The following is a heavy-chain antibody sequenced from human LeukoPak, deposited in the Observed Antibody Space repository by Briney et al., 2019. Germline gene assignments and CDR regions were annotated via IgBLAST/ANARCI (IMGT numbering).Heavy chain of an antibody. Sequence: SETLFLTCTVSGGSISSSSYYWGWIRQPPGKGLEWIGSIYYSGSTYYNPSLKSRVTISVDTSKNQFSLKLSSVTAADTAVYYCARVEYYDFWSGSDDAFDIWGQGTMVTVSS. V-gene: IGHV4-39*01. CDR2: IYYSGST. CDR1: GGSISSSSYY. D-gene: IGHD3-3*01. J-gene: IGHJ3*02. CDR3: ARVEYYDFWSGSDDAFDI.